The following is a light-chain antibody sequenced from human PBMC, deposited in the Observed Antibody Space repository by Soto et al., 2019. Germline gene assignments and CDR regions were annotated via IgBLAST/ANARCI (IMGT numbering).Light chain of an antibody. CDR3: QQYNNWPLYT. V-gene: IGKV3-15*01. CDR1: QSVSSN. CDR2: GAS. J-gene: IGKJ2*01. Sequence: EIVMTQSPATLSVSPGERATLSCRASQSVSSNLAWYQQKPGLAPRLLIYGASTRATGIPARFSGSGSGTEFTHTISSLQSEDFAVYYCQQYNNWPLYTFGQGTKLEIK.